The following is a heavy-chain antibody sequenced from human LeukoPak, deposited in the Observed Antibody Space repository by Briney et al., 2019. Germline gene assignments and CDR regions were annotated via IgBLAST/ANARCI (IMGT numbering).Heavy chain of an antibody. CDR2: ISYDGSNK. D-gene: IGHD5-18*01. CDR3: AKGVSLYSYGPVDI. J-gene: IGHJ3*02. V-gene: IGHV3-30-3*01. Sequence: PGGSLRLSCAASGFSFSDYAVHWVRQAPGKGLEWVSIISYDGSNKEYADSVKGRFTISRDNSKNTLYLQINSLRVEDTAVYYCAKGVSLYSYGPVDIWGPGTMVTVSS. CDR1: GFSFSDYA.